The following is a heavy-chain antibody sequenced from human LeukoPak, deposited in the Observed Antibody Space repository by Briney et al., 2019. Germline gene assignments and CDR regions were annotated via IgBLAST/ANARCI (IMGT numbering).Heavy chain of an antibody. CDR3: ATGNSYYYDSSGYYWPIPDY. D-gene: IGHD3-22*01. J-gene: IGHJ4*02. CDR2: INHSGST. Sequence: SETLSLTCAVYGGSFSGYYWSWIRQPPGKGLEWIGEINHSGSTNYNPSLKSRVTISVDTSKNQFSLKLSSVTAADTAVYYCATGNSYYYDSSGYYWPIPDYWGQGTLVTVS. V-gene: IGHV4-34*01. CDR1: GGSFSGYY.